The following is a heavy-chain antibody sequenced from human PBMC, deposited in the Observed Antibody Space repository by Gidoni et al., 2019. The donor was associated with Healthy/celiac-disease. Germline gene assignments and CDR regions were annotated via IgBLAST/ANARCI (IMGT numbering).Heavy chain of an antibody. CDR3: ARHAEYSSGWYVSERRIDAFDI. V-gene: IGHV4-39*01. CDR2: SYYSGST. J-gene: IGHJ3*02. D-gene: IGHD6-19*01. CDR1: GGSISSSSYY. Sequence: QLQLQESGPGLVKPSETLSLTCTVSGGSISSSSYYWGWIRQPPGKGLEWIGSSYYSGSTYYNPSLKSRVTISVDTSKNQFSLELSSVTAADTAVYYCARHAEYSSGWYVSERRIDAFDIWGQGTMVTVSS.